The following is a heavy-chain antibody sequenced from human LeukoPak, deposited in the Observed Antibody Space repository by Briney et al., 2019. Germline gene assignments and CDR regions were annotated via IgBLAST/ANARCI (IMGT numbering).Heavy chain of an antibody. Sequence: PSQTLSLTCTVSGGSISSGDYYWSWIRQPPGTGLEWIGYIYYSGSTYYNPSLKSRVTISVDTSKNQFSLKLSSVTAADTAVYYCAKTPYCSSTSCYYYYYMDVWGKGTTVTVSS. J-gene: IGHJ6*03. V-gene: IGHV4-30-4*08. D-gene: IGHD2-2*01. CDR2: IYYSGST. CDR1: GGSISSGDYY. CDR3: AKTPYCSSTSCYYYYYMDV.